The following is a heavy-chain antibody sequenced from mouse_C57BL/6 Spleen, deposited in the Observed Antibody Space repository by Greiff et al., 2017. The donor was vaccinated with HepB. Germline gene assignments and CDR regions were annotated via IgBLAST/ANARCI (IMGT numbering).Heavy chain of an antibody. J-gene: IGHJ1*03. CDR2: INPYNGGT. CDR1: GYTFTDYY. D-gene: IGHD2-4*01. Sequence: EVQLQQSGPVLVKPGASVKMSCKASGYTFTDYYMNWVKQSHGKSLEWIGVINPYNGGTSYNQKFKGKATLTVDKSSSTAYMELNSLTSEDYAVYYGARWGLEDYRYFDVWGTGTTVTVSS. V-gene: IGHV1-19*01. CDR3: ARWGLEDYRYFDV.